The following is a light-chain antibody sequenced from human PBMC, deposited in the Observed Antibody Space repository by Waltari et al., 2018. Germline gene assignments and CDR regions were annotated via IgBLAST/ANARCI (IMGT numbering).Light chain of an antibody. V-gene: IGLV6-57*02. CDR1: SGSIASNY. Sequence: NFMLTQPHSVSESAGKTVTIPCTSSSGSIASNYVQCFQQRPGSAPTPVIYEDYQRPAGVPDRFSGSIDSSSISASLTISGLKTEDDSYYYCQSYDGINWMFGGGTKLTVL. CDR3: QSYDGINWM. J-gene: IGLJ3*02. CDR2: EDY.